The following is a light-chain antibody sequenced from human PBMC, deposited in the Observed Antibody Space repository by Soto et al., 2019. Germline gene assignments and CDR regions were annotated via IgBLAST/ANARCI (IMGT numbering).Light chain of an antibody. V-gene: IGKV3D-20*01. CDR1: HTVSSSY. CDR3: QQYGSSPPWT. Sequence: SPATLAVSPGERATLSCRASHTVSSSYLAWYQQKPGLAPRLLIYDASSRATGIPDRFSGSGSGTDFTLTISRLEPEDFAVYYCQQYGSSPPWTFGQGTKV. CDR2: DAS. J-gene: IGKJ1*01.